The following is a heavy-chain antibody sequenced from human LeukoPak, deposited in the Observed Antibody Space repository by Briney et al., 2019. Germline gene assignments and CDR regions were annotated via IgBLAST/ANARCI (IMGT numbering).Heavy chain of an antibody. CDR2: FGGSGTST. CDR3: AKGSSCDY. D-gene: IGHD2-15*01. CDR1: GFTISSYD. Sequence: PSGGSLRLSCAASGFTISSYDMTWVRQAPGKGLEWVSTFGGSGTSTYYADSVKGRFTISRDNSKNTLYLQMNGLRAEDTAVYYCAKGSSCDYWGQGTLVTVSS. V-gene: IGHV3-23*01. J-gene: IGHJ4*02.